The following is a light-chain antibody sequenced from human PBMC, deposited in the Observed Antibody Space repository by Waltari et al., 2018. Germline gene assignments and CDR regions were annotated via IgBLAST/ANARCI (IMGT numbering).Light chain of an antibody. V-gene: IGKV1-33*01. CDR2: DAS. CDR3: QQYDTVPYT. J-gene: IGKJ2*01. Sequence: GDRVTITCQTSHDITNYLNWYHQKPGQAPKLLISDASSLKTGVPSRFSGTGSGTHFTFTISNLQPEDIGTYYCQQYDTVPYTFGQGTKLEMK. CDR1: HDITNY.